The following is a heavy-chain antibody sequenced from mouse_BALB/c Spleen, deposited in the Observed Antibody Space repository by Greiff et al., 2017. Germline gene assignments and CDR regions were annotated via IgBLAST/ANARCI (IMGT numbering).Heavy chain of an antibody. CDR2: IYPGDGDT. CDR1: GYAFSSYW. J-gene: IGHJ3*01. D-gene: IGHD2-4*01. Sequence: QVQLKQSGAELVRPGSSVKISCKASGYAFSSYWMNWVKQRPGQGLEWIGQIYPGDGDTNYNGKFKGKATLTADKSSSTAYMQLSSLTSEDSAVYFCARLYDYDEAWFAYWGQGTLVTVSA. CDR3: ARLYDYDEAWFAY. V-gene: IGHV1-80*01.